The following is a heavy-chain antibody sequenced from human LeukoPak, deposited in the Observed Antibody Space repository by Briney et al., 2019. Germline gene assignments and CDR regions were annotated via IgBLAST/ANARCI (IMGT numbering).Heavy chain of an antibody. V-gene: IGHV3-9*01. CDR2: ISWNSGSI. D-gene: IGHD3-3*01. Sequence: PGRSLRLSCAASGFTFDDYAMHWVRQAPGKGLEWVSGISWNSGSIGYADSVKGRFTISRDNAKNSLYLQMNSLRAEDTAVYYCARDLGPTSPGPYYDFWSGRAGGPDAFDIWGQGTMVTVSS. CDR3: ARDLGPTSPGPYYDFWSGRAGGPDAFDI. CDR1: GFTFDDYA. J-gene: IGHJ3*02.